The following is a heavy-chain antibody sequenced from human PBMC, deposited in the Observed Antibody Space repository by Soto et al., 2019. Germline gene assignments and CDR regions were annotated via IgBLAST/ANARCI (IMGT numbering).Heavy chain of an antibody. CDR2: ISAAGDP. CDR1: GFTFRNYD. Sequence: EVQLVESGGGLVQPGGSLRLSCEASGFTFRNYDMHWVRPGTGKGLEWVSGISAAGDPDYADSVDGRFTISRENAQNSFFLQMNSLRVGATAVYYCARTDRDFYGLDVWGQGTKVIVSS. CDR3: ARTDRDFYGLDV. J-gene: IGHJ6*02. V-gene: IGHV3-13*05.